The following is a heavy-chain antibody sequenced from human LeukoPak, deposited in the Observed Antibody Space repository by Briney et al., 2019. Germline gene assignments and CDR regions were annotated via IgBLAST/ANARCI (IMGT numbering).Heavy chain of an antibody. J-gene: IGHJ4*02. V-gene: IGHV4-34*01. D-gene: IGHD3-10*01. CDR1: GGSFSGYY. CDR2: INHSGST. Sequence: PSETLSLTCAVYGGSFSGYYWSWIRQPPGKGLEWSGEINHSGSTNYNPSLKSRVTISVDKSKNQFSLKLSSVTAADTAVYYCARDFYYGSGSYPDYWGQGTLVTVSS. CDR3: ARDFYYGSGSYPDY.